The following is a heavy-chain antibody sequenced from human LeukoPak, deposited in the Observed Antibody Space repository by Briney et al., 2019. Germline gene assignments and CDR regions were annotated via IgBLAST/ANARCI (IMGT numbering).Heavy chain of an antibody. CDR1: GFTFDDYA. V-gene: IGHV3-9*01. Sequence: PGRSLRLACAASGFTFDDYAMHWVRQAPGKGLEWVSGISWNSGSIGYADSVKGRFTISRDNAKNSLYLQMNSLRAEDTALYYCAKDITSWGLEGAFDIWGQGTMVTVSS. CDR3: AKDITSWGLEGAFDI. D-gene: IGHD2-2*01. J-gene: IGHJ3*02. CDR2: ISWNSGSI.